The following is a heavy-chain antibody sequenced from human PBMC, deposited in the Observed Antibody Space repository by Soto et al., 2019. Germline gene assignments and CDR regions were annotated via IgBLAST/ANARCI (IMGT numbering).Heavy chain of an antibody. Sequence: QVQLVESGGGVVQPGRSLRLSCAASGFTFSSYGMHWVRQAPGKGLEWVAVIWYDGSNKYYADSVKGRFTISRDNSKNTLYLQMNSLRAEDTAVYYCAREYYGDYVSYFDSWGQGTLVTVSS. CDR1: GFTFSSYG. V-gene: IGHV3-33*01. CDR3: AREYYGDYVSYFDS. D-gene: IGHD4-17*01. J-gene: IGHJ4*02. CDR2: IWYDGSNK.